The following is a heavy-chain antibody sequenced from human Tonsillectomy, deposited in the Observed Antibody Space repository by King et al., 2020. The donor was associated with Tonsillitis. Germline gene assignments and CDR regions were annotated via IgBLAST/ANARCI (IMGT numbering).Heavy chain of an antibody. CDR2: IYPGDSDT. V-gene: IGHV5-51*01. D-gene: IGHD3-22*01. Sequence: VQLVESGAEVKKPGESLKISCKGSGYSFTSYWIGWVRQMPGKGLEWMVIIYPGDSDTRYSPSFQGQVTISADKSISTAYLQWSSLKASDTAMYYCARVLXRIWVYDSSGYGTXDAFDIWGQXTMVTVSX. J-gene: IGHJ3*02. CDR1: GYSFTSYW. CDR3: ARVLXRIWVYDSSGYGTXDAFDI.